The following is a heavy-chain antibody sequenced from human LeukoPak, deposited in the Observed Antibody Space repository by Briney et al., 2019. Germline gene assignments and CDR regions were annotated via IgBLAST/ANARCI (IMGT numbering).Heavy chain of an antibody. V-gene: IGHV1-8*03. CDR3: AIVFHNVKSPWGISGSYYY. Sequence: ASVKVSCKASGYTFTSYDINWVRQATGQGLEWMGWMNPNSGNTDYAQKFQGRVTITMDTSISTAYMELSSLRSEDTAVYYCAIVFHNVKSPWGISGSYYYWGQGTMVTVSS. D-gene: IGHD1-26*01. CDR1: GYTFTSYD. J-gene: IGHJ4*02. CDR2: MNPNSGNT.